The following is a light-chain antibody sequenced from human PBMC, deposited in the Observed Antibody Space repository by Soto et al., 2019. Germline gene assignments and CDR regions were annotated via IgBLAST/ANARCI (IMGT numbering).Light chain of an antibody. CDR1: QSVSSSY. CDR2: GAS. Sequence: EILLTQSPGTLSLSPGERATLSCRASQSVSSSYLSWYQLKPGQAPRLLIYGASSRATGIPDRFSGSGSGTDFTLTISRLEPEDFAVCYCQQYGYSFRAFGQGTKVEL. V-gene: IGKV3-20*01. J-gene: IGKJ1*01. CDR3: QQYGYSFRA.